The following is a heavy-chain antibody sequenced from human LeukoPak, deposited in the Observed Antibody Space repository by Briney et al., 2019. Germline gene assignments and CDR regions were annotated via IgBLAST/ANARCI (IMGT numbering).Heavy chain of an antibody. J-gene: IGHJ1*01. Sequence: PGGSLRLSCAASGFTFSSYSMNWVRQAPGKGLEWVSSISSSSPYIYYADSVKGRFTISRDNAESSLYLQTNSLRAEDTAVYYCTRDDYWGQGTLVTVSS. V-gene: IGHV3-21*01. CDR2: ISSSSPYI. CDR3: TRDDY. D-gene: IGHD2-21*01. CDR1: GFTFSSYS.